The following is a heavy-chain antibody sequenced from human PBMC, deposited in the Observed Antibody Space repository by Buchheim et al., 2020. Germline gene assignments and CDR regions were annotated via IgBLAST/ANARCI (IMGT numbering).Heavy chain of an antibody. CDR1: GFTFSSYA. Sequence: QVQLVESGGGVVQPGRSLRLSCAASGFTFSSYAMHWVRQAPGKGLEWVAVISYDGSNKYYADSVKGRFTISRDNAKNSLYLQMNSLRAEDTAVYYCARDGGIYGMDVWGQGTT. J-gene: IGHJ6*02. V-gene: IGHV3-30*04. CDR2: ISYDGSNK. CDR3: ARDGGIYGMDV.